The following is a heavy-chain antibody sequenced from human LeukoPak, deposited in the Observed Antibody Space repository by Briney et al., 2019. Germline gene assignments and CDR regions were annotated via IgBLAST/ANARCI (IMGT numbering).Heavy chain of an antibody. CDR2: INPNSGGT. CDR1: GYTFTGYY. J-gene: IGHJ6*03. D-gene: IGHD2-2*01. CDR3: ARGPVPAAMYYYYMDV. V-gene: IGHV1-2*02. Sequence: VASVKVSCKAPGYTFTGYYMHWVRQAPGQGLEWMGWINPNSGGTNYTQKFRGRVTMTRDTSISTAYMELSRLRSDDTAVYYCARGPVPAAMYYYYMDVWGKGTTVTVSS.